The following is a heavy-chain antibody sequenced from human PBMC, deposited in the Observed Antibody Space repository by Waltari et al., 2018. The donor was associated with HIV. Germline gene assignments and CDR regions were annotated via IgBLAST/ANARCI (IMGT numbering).Heavy chain of an antibody. D-gene: IGHD1-7*01. CDR2: IYYIGST. CDR3: ARENWNYGDYYYGMDV. Sequence: QVQLQESGPGLVKPSETLSLTCTVSGGSISSYYWSWIRQPPGKGLEWIGYIYYIGSTNYNPSLKGRVTISVDTSKNQFSLKLSSVTAADTAVYYCARENWNYGDYYYGMDVWGQGTTVTVSS. V-gene: IGHV4-59*01. J-gene: IGHJ6*02. CDR1: GGSISSYY.